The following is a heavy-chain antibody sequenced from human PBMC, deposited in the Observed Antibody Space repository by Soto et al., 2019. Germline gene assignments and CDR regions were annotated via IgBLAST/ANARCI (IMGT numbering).Heavy chain of an antibody. CDR2: IYYSGST. CDR1: GSSISSGDYY. J-gene: IGHJ4*02. V-gene: IGHV4-30-4*01. CDR3: ASNSYGYTFYDN. Sequence: SETLSLTCTVSGSSISSGDYYWSWIRQPPGKGLEWIGYIYYSGSTYYNPSLKSRVTISVDTSKNQFSLKLSSVTAADTAVYYCASNSYGYTFYDNWGQGTLVTVSS. D-gene: IGHD5-18*01.